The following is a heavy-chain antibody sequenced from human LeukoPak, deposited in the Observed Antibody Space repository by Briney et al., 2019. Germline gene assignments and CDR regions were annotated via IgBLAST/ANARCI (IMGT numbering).Heavy chain of an antibody. CDR2: ISASGGTT. CDR3: AKDLPPTTVNYWGLFDY. D-gene: IGHD4-17*01. CDR1: GFTFSSYA. V-gene: IGHV3-23*01. Sequence: GGSLRLSCAVSGFTFSSYAMSWVRQAPGKGLEWVSAISASGGTTYYADSVKGRFTISRDNSKNTLYLQMNGLRAEDTAVYYCAKDLPPTTVNYWGLFDYWGQGTLVTVSS. J-gene: IGHJ4*02.